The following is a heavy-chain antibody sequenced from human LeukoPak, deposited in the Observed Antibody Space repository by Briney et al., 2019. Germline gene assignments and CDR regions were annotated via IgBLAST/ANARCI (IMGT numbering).Heavy chain of an antibody. CDR2: ISYDGSHK. CDR1: GFTFSSYG. Sequence: GGSLRLSCAASGFTFSSYGVHWVRQAPGKGLEWVAVISYDGSHKYYGDSVKGRLTISRDNSKNTVYLQMSSLRTEDTAVYYCAKRSDSGSHTFDYWGQGTLVTVSS. D-gene: IGHD3-10*01. CDR3: AKRSDSGSHTFDY. J-gene: IGHJ4*02. V-gene: IGHV3-30*18.